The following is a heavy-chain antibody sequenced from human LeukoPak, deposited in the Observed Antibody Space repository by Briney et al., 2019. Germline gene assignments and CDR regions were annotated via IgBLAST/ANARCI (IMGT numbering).Heavy chain of an antibody. V-gene: IGHV3-9*01. CDR2: ISWNSGSI. CDR1: GFTLDHYA. D-gene: IGHD3-10*01. Sequence: PGRFLRLSCAASGFTLDHYAMHWVRQAPGKGLEWVSGISWNSGSIRYADSVKGRCTISRDNAQNTQYLQMSRLRASDTALYNCAKDTIFYGSGSCSAFDIWGQGTMVTVSS. CDR3: AKDTIFYGSGSCSAFDI. J-gene: IGHJ3*02.